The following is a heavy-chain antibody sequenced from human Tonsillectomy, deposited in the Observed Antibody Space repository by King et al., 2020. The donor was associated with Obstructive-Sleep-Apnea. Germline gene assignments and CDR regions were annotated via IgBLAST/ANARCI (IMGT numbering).Heavy chain of an antibody. CDR1: CGSISGYY. V-gene: IGHV4-59*01. Sequence: VQLQESGPGLVKPSETLSLTCTVFCGSISGYYWSWIRQPPGKGLEWIGYIYSSGNTNYNPSLKSRVTISVDTSKNQFSLKLSSVTAADTAVYYCARKDSSAWYAAFDIWGQGTVVSVSS. J-gene: IGHJ3*02. D-gene: IGHD6-19*01. CDR3: ARKDSSAWYAAFDI. CDR2: IYSSGNT.